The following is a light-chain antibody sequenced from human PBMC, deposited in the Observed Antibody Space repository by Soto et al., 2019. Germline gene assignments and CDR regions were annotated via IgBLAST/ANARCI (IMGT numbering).Light chain of an antibody. V-gene: IGKV3-15*01. Sequence: EIVMTQSPATLSVSPGERATLSCRASQSISSNLVWYQQIPGQAPRLLMFGASTRATGVPARFSGSVSGTEFTLTISSLQSEDCAVYYCQQYDKWPRTFGPGTKVDIK. J-gene: IGKJ3*01. CDR2: GAS. CDR1: QSISSN. CDR3: QQYDKWPRT.